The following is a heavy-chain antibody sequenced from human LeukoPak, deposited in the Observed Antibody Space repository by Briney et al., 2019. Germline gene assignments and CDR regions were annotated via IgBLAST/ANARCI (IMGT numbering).Heavy chain of an antibody. Sequence: SETLSLTCTVSGGSISSYYWSWIRQPAGKGLEWIGRIYTSGSTNYNPSLKSRVTMSVDTSKNQFSLKLGSVTAADTAVYYCARERFRGITMVRGVIIHYYYGMDVWGQGTTVTVSS. D-gene: IGHD3-10*01. CDR1: GGSISSYY. CDR2: IYTSGST. V-gene: IGHV4-4*07. CDR3: ARERFRGITMVRGVIIHYYYGMDV. J-gene: IGHJ6*02.